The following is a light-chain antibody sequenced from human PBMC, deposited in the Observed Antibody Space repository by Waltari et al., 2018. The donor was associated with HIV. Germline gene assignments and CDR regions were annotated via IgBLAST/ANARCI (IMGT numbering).Light chain of an antibody. Sequence: QSALTPPASVSGSPGQSITISCTGTRRYVGAYHYVSWYQLYPGKAPKVMMFEVNNRPSGVSDRFSGSKSGNTASLTISGLQVEDEAVYFCSSFGRGNTVLFGGGTKVTVL. V-gene: IGLV2-14*01. CDR3: SSFGRGNTVL. CDR2: EVN. J-gene: IGLJ2*01. CDR1: RRYVGAYHY.